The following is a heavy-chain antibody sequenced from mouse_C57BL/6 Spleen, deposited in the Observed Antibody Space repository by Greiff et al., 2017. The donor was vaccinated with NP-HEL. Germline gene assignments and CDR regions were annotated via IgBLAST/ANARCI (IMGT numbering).Heavy chain of an antibody. J-gene: IGHJ3*01. D-gene: IGHD2-1*01. CDR1: GYTFTSYW. Sequence: QVQLQQPGAELVKPGASVKLSCKASGYTFTSYWMQWVKQRPGQGLEWIGEIDPSDSYTNYNQKFKGKATLTVDTSSSTAYMQLSSLTSEDSAVYYCARGEGNYVDWFAYWGQGTLVTVSA. V-gene: IGHV1-50*01. CDR3: ARGEGNYVDWFAY. CDR2: IDPSDSYT.